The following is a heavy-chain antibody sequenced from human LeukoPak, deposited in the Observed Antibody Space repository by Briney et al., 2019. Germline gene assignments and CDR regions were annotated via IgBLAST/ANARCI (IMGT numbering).Heavy chain of an antibody. Sequence: SVKVSCKASGGTFSSYAISWVRQAPGQGLEWMGGIIPIFATTNYAQKFQDRVTIIADESTTTAYMELSSLRSEDTAVYYCARAISYSSGWPGYLDYWGQGTLVTVSS. CDR2: IIPIFATT. J-gene: IGHJ4*02. V-gene: IGHV1-69*13. CDR3: ARAISYSSGWPGYLDY. CDR1: GGTFSSYA. D-gene: IGHD6-19*01.